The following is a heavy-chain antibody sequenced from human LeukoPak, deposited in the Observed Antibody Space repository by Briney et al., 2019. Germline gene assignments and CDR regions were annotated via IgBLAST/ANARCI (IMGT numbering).Heavy chain of an antibody. CDR3: ARVEVVPAAALGTLDY. J-gene: IGHJ4*02. Sequence: GGSLRLSCAASGFTFSGYWMSWVRQAPGKGLEWVANIKQDGSEKYYVDSVKGRFTISRDNAKNSLYLQMNSLRAEDTAVYYCARVEVVPAAALGTLDYWGQGTLVTVSS. V-gene: IGHV3-7*01. CDR1: GFTFSGYW. D-gene: IGHD2-2*01. CDR2: IKQDGSEK.